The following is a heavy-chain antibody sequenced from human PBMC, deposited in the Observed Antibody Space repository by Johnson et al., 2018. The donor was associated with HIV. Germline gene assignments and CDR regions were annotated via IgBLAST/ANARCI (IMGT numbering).Heavy chain of an antibody. CDR1: GFTFSSYA. CDR2: IYTGGTT. V-gene: IGHV3-53*01. D-gene: IGHD3-3*01. J-gene: IGHJ3*02. CDR3: ARESGHAFDI. Sequence: VQLVESGGGVVQPGRSLRLSCAASGFTFSSYAMSWVRQAPGKGLEWVSVIYTGGTTYYADSVKGRFTISRDNSKNTLYLQMNSLRAEDTAVYYCARESGHAFDIWGQGTMVTVSS.